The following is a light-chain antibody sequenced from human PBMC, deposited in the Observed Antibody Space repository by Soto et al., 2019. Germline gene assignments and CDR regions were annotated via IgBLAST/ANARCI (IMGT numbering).Light chain of an antibody. CDR2: DVS. CDR1: SSDVGDDNY. V-gene: IGLV2-11*01. CDR3: YSFEGSHTFWV. Sequence: QSALTQPRSVSGSPGQSVTISCTGTSSDVGDDNYVSWYQQYPGKAPKLVIYDVSNRPSGVPDRFSGSKSGNTASLTISGLQAEDEADYYCYSFEGSHTFWVFGGGTKLTVL. J-gene: IGLJ3*02.